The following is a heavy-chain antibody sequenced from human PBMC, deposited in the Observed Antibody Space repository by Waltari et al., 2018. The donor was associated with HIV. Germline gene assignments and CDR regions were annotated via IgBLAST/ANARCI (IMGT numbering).Heavy chain of an antibody. CDR3: ATDRGTETPHDAFDF. CDR2: FDAEGGDT. J-gene: IGHJ3*01. CDR1: GYRAPELS. Sequence: QVQLVQSGAEVKKPGASVKVSCKVSGYRAPELSMHWVRQAPGKGLEWMGGFDAEGGDTFYAQKLQGRVTVTKDTSTDTNYMELSNLRSEDTAVYYCATDRGTETPHDAFDFWGQGTMVTVSS. V-gene: IGHV1-24*01.